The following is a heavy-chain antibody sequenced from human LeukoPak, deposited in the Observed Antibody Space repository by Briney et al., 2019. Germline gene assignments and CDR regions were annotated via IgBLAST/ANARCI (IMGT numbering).Heavy chain of an antibody. J-gene: IGHJ4*02. CDR2: IYYSGST. Sequence: SETLSLTCAVYGGSFSGYYWAWIRQPPGKGLEWIASIYYSGSTYYNPSLKSRVTISVDTSRNQFSLKLSSVTAADTAVYYCASLAVAGLSEGYWGQGTLVIVSS. D-gene: IGHD6-19*01. V-gene: IGHV4-39*01. CDR1: GGSFSGYY. CDR3: ASLAVAGLSEGY.